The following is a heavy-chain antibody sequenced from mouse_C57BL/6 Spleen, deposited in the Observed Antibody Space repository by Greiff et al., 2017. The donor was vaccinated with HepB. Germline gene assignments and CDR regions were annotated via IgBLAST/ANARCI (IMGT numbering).Heavy chain of an antibody. J-gene: IGHJ2*01. CDR3: TTGTVVAPFDY. CDR2: IDPEDGDT. Sequence: EVQLQQSGAELVRPGASVKLSCTASGFNIKDYYMHWVKQRPEQGLEWIGRIDPEDGDTEYAPKFQGKATMTADTSSNTAYLQLISLTSEDTAVYYCTTGTVVAPFDYWGQGTTLTVSS. V-gene: IGHV14-1*01. CDR1: GFNIKDYY. D-gene: IGHD1-1*01.